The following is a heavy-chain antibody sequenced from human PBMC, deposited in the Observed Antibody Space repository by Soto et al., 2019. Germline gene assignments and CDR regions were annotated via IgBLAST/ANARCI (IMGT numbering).Heavy chain of an antibody. CDR3: AKELLGAWGSSP. CDR2: ISGSGGST. J-gene: IGHJ6*02. Sequence: EVQLLESGGGLVQPGGSLRLSCAASGFTFSSYAMSWVRQAPGKGLEWVSAISGSGGSTYYADSVTGRFTISRDNSKNALYLQRNSLRAEDTAVYYCAKELLGAWGSSPWGQGTTVTVSS. V-gene: IGHV3-23*01. CDR1: GFTFSSYA. D-gene: IGHD3-16*01.